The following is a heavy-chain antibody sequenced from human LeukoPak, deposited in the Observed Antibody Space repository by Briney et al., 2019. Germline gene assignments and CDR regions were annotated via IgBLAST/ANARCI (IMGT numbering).Heavy chain of an antibody. CDR1: GGTFNSYA. J-gene: IGHJ4*02. CDR2: INPNSGGT. D-gene: IGHD2/OR15-2a*01. CDR3: ARARSRVPATSMGY. V-gene: IGHV1-2*06. Sequence: ASVKVSCKASGGTFNSYAITWVRQAPGQGLEWMGRINPNSGGTNYAQKFQGRVTMTRDTSISTAYMELSRLRSDDTAVYYSARARSRVPATSMGYWGQGTLVTVSS.